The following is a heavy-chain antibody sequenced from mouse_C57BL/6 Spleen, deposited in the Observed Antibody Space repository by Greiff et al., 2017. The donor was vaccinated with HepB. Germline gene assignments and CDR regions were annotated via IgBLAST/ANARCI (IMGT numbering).Heavy chain of an antibody. CDR1: GFNIKDDY. CDR2: IDPENGDT. D-gene: IGHD1-1*01. J-gene: IGHJ3*01. CDR3: TTGYGTPWFAY. Sequence: EVQLQQSGAELVRPGASVKLSCTASGFNIKDDYMHWVKQRPEQGLEWIGWIDPENGDTEYASKFQGKATITADTSSNTAYLQLSSLTSEDTAVYYGTTGYGTPWFAYWGQGTMVTVSA. V-gene: IGHV14-4*01.